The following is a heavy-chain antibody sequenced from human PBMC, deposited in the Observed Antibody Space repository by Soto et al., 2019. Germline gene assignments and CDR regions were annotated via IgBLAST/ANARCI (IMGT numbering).Heavy chain of an antibody. CDR2: IYYSGST. D-gene: IGHD2-15*01. Sequence: SETLSLTCTVSGGSISSGDYYWSWIRQPPGKGLEWIGYIYYSGSTYYNPSLKSRVTISVDTSKNQFSLKLSSVTAADTAVYYCARETNLGYCSGGSCYFDYWGQGTLVTV. V-gene: IGHV4-30-4*01. CDR3: ARETNLGYCSGGSCYFDY. CDR1: GGSISSGDYY. J-gene: IGHJ4*02.